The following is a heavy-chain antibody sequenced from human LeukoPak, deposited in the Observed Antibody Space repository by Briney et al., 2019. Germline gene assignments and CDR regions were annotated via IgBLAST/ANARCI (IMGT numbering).Heavy chain of an antibody. CDR3: ARVAPNYYGSGSLGNFDY. CDR2: LYHSGST. J-gene: IGHJ4*02. V-gene: IGHV4-4*02. D-gene: IGHD3-10*01. Sequence: SETLSLTCAVSGGSISSSNWWSWVRQSPGRGLEWIAELYHSGSTNYNPSLKSRVTISVDKSKNQFSLKLSSVTAADTAVYYCARVAPNYYGSGSLGNFDYWGQGTLVTVSS. CDR1: GGSISSSNW.